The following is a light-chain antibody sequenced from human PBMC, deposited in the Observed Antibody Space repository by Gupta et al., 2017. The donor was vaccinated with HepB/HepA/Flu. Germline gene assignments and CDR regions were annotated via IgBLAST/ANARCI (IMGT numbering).Light chain of an antibody. CDR3: QNYNSYSET. CDR1: QNINNW. J-gene: IGKJ1*01. V-gene: IGKV1-5*03. Sequence: DIQMTQSPSTLSASVGDRVTITCRASQNINNWLAWYQQKPGKATKVLIYQASSLASGVPSRFSGGGSGTEFTLTISSLQPDDFATYYCQNYNSYSETFGQGTKVEIK. CDR2: QAS.